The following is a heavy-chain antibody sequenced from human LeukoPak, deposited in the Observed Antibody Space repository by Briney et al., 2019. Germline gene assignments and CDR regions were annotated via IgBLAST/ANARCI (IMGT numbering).Heavy chain of an antibody. J-gene: IGHJ6*02. CDR2: MNPNSGNT. CDR3: ARLHSSWGKDYGMDV. D-gene: IGHD6-13*01. CDR1: GYTFTSYD. V-gene: IGHV1-8*03. Sequence: ASVKVSCKASGYTFTSYDINWVRQATGQGLEWMEWMNPNSGNTGYAQKFQGRVTITRNTSISTAYMELSSLRSEDTAVYYCARLHSSWGKDYGMDVWGQGTTVTVSS.